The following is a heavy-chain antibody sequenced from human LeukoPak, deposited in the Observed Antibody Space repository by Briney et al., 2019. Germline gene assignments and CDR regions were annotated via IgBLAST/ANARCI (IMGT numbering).Heavy chain of an antibody. CDR2: MSATGSDI. CDR3: AKGPLLGAAYYFDY. D-gene: IGHD7-27*01. V-gene: IGHV3-23*01. J-gene: IGHJ4*02. CDR1: GFTFRSYG. Sequence: GGSLRLSCAASGFTFRSYGMSWVRQAPGKGLQWVSTMSATGSDIHHADSVKGRFTISRDNSKNTLYLQMNSLRAEDTAVYYCAKGPLLGAAYYFDYWGQGTLVTVFS.